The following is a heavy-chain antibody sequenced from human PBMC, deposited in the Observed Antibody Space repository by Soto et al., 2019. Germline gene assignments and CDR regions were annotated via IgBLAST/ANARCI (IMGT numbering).Heavy chain of an antibody. J-gene: IGHJ4*02. CDR3: ARGVSFGWVY. V-gene: IGHV4-4*02. D-gene: IGHD3-9*01. CDR1: GGSISTDYW. Sequence: QVQLQESGPGLVKPSGTLSLTCAVSGGSISTDYWWSWVRQPPGKGLEWIGEVHHSGTNNYIQSLKSRVTMSVAKSGAQVALELTSVAAAATAVYYCARGVSFGWVYWGQGTLVTVSS. CDR2: VHHSGTN.